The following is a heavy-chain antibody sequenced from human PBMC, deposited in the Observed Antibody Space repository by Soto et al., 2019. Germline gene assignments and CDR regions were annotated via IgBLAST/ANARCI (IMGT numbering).Heavy chain of an antibody. CDR1: GFTFSNAW. Sequence: EVQLVESGGGLVKPGGSLRLSCAASGFTFSNAWMNWVRQAPGKGLEWVGRIKSKTDGGTKDYAAPVKGRFTISRDDSKNTLYLQMNSLKTEDTAVYYCTTDILYGATADYWGQGTLVTVSS. D-gene: IGHD2-8*01. V-gene: IGHV3-15*07. J-gene: IGHJ4*02. CDR3: TTDILYGATADY. CDR2: IKSKTDGGTK.